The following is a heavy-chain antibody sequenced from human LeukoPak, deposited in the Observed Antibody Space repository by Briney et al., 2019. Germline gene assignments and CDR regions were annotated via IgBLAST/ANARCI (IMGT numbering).Heavy chain of an antibody. D-gene: IGHD3-10*01. J-gene: IGHJ6*02. Sequence: SVKVSCKASGGTFSSYAISWVRQAPGRGLEWMGRIIPILGIANYAQKFQGRVTITADKSTSTAYMELSSLRSEDTAVYYCARDRGVYYYYGMDVWGQGTTVTVSS. V-gene: IGHV1-69*04. CDR3: ARDRGVYYYYGMDV. CDR2: IIPILGIA. CDR1: GGTFSSYA.